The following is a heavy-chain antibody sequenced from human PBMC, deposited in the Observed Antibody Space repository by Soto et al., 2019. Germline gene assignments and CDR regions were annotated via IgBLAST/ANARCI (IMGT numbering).Heavy chain of an antibody. CDR3: ARHIGNNWHHEGWFDP. V-gene: IGHV5-10-1*01. CDR1: GYSFTSYW. Sequence: GESLKISCKGSGYSFTSYWISWVRQMPGKGLEWMGRIDPSDSYTNYSPSFQGHVTISADKSISTAYLQWSSLKASDTAMYYCARHIGNNWHHEGWFDPWGQGTLVTVSS. CDR2: IDPSDSYT. D-gene: IGHD1-20*01. J-gene: IGHJ5*02.